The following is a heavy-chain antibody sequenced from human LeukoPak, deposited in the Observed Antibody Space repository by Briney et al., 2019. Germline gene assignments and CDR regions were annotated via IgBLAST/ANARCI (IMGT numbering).Heavy chain of an antibody. J-gene: IGHJ4*02. D-gene: IGHD6-19*01. CDR3: AKGYSSGWYAFDS. CDR2: IHGAT. V-gene: IGHV3-23*01. CDR1: GFPFSTYA. Sequence: GGSLRLSCAASGFPFSTYATGWVRQAPGKGLEWVSTIHGATYYADSVRGRFTISKDNSKNTLYLQMTSLRADDTALYYCAKGYSSGWYAFDSWGQGTLVTVSS.